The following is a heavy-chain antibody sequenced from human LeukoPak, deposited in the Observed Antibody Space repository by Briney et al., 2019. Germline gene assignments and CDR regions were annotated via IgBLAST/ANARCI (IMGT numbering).Heavy chain of an antibody. CDR2: ISSSSSYI. J-gene: IGHJ4*02. CDR3: ARVRDVLRYFDWLSPDY. Sequence: RTGGSLRLSCAASGFTFSSYSMNWVRQAPGKGLEWVSSISSSSSYIYYADSVKGRFTISRDNAKNSLYLQMNSLRAEDTAVYYCARVRDVLRYFDWLSPDYWGQGTLVTVSS. V-gene: IGHV3-21*01. D-gene: IGHD3-9*01. CDR1: GFTFSSYS.